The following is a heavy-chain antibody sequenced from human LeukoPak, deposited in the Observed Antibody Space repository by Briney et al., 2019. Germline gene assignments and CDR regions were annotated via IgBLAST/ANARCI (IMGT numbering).Heavy chain of an antibody. CDR3: ARGQVVPAAILSYYYYGMDV. CDR2: IYYSGST. CDR1: GGSISSGGYY. J-gene: IGHJ6*02. D-gene: IGHD2-2*02. Sequence: SETLSLTCTVSGGSISSGGYYWSWIRQHPGKGLEWIGYIYYSGSTYYKPSLKSRVTISVDTSKNQFSLKLSSVTAADTAVYYCARGQVVPAAILSYYYYGMDVWGQGTTVTVSS. V-gene: IGHV4-31*03.